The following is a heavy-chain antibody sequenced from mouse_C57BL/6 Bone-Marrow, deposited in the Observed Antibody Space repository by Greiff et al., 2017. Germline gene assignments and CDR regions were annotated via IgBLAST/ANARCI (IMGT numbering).Heavy chain of an antibody. CDR3: TRSYYGNYVAWFAY. D-gene: IGHD2-1*01. V-gene: IGHV1-15*01. Sequence: QVQLQQSGAELVRPVASVTLSCKASGYTFTDYEMHWVKQTPVHGLEWIGAIDPETGGTAYNQKFKGKAILTADKSSSTAYMELRSLTSEDSAVYYCTRSYYGNYVAWFAYWGQGTLVTVSA. J-gene: IGHJ3*01. CDR1: GYTFTDYE. CDR2: IDPETGGT.